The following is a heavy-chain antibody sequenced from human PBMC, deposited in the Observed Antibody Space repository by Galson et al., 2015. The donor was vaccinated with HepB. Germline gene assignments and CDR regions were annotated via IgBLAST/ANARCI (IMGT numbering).Heavy chain of an antibody. CDR3: ARGPDFLTGPLYFDY. D-gene: IGHD3-9*01. J-gene: IGHJ4*02. Sequence: SLRLSCAASGFTFSRYSMNWVRQAPGKRLEWVSSIRSSSGYIYYVNSVKGRFTISRDNAKNALYLQMNSMRAEDTAVYYCARGPDFLTGPLYFDYWGQGTLVTVSS. CDR2: IRSSSGYI. V-gene: IGHV3-21*01. CDR1: GFTFSRYS.